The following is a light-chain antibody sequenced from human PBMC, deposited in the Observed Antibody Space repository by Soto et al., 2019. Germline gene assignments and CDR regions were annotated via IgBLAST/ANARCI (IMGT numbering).Light chain of an antibody. CDR3: QHYKMYSPWT. CDR1: QAIRND. V-gene: IGKV1-17*01. J-gene: IGKJ1*01. Sequence: DIQMTQSPSSLSASVGDRVTITCRASQAIRNDLAWYQQKPGRAPKRLIYGSSTLQSGVPLRFSGSGSGTEFTLTISSLQPDDFATYYCQHYKMYSPWTFGQGTKVDIK. CDR2: GSS.